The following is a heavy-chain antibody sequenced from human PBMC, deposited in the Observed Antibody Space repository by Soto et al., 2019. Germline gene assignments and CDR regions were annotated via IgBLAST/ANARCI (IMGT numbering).Heavy chain of an antibody. CDR2: IYPSGGST. Sequence: ASVKVSCKASGYTFTNYYMHWVRQAPGQGLEWMGIIYPSGGSTRNAQKFQGRVTMTRDTSTSTVYMELSSLGSEDTAVYYCARDFSGPMDYWGRGTLVTVSS. CDR1: GYTFTNYY. V-gene: IGHV1-46*01. J-gene: IGHJ4*02. D-gene: IGHD3-10*01. CDR3: ARDFSGPMDY.